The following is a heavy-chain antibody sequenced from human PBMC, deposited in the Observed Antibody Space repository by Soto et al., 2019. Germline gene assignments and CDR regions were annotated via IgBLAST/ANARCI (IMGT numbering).Heavy chain of an antibody. D-gene: IGHD3-10*01. CDR2: IIPIFGTA. J-gene: IGHJ5*02. CDR1: GGTFSSYA. CDR3: ARDYARPPALVKVRGAFAP. Sequence: QVQLVQSGAEVKKPGSSVKVSCKASGGTFSSYAISWVRQAPGQGLEWMGGIIPIFGTANYAQKFQGRVTIPADQSKGTAYMDLSSLRSEDTAVYYCARDYARPPALVKVRGAFAPWGQGTLVTVSS. V-gene: IGHV1-69*12.